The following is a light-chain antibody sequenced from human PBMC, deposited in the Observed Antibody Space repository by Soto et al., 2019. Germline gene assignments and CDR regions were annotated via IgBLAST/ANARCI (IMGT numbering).Light chain of an antibody. J-gene: IGKJ5*01. CDR2: GAS. Sequence: EIVLTQSPGILSLSPGERATLSCRASQSVSNDFLAWYQQKPGQAPRLLIYGASTRATDVPDRFSGSGSGADFTLTISRLEPEDFAVYFCQQYADSPITFGQGTRLEI. CDR1: QSVSNDF. V-gene: IGKV3-20*01. CDR3: QQYADSPIT.